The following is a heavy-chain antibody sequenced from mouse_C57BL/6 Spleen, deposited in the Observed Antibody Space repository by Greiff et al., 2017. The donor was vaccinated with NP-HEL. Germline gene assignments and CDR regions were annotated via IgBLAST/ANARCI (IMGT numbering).Heavy chain of an antibody. CDR1: GYTFTSYW. CDR2: IYHGSGST. CDR3: GGTPDYYGSSLYAMDY. V-gene: IGHV1-55*01. Sequence: QVQLQQSGAELVKPGASVKMSCKASGYTFTSYWITWVKQRPGQGLEWIGDIYHGSGSTNYNEKFKSKATLTVDTSSSTAYMQLSSLTSEDSAVYYCGGTPDYYGSSLYAMDYWGQGTSVTVSS. D-gene: IGHD1-1*01. J-gene: IGHJ4*01.